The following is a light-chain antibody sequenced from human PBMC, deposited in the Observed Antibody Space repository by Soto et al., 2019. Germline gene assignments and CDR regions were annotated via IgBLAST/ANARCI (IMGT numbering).Light chain of an antibody. Sequence: NFMLTQPHSVSESPGRTVTISCTRSSGSIASYFVQWYQQRPGSAPTTVIYEDNQRPSGVPDRFSGSIDSSSNSASLTISGLKTEDEADYSGPSYERRNKEVFGEGTNLTVL. CDR3: PSYERRNKEV. V-gene: IGLV6-57*04. CDR2: EDN. J-gene: IGLJ2*01. CDR1: SGSIASYF.